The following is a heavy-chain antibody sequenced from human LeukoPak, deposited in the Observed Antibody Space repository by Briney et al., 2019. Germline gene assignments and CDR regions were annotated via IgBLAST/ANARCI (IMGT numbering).Heavy chain of an antibody. Sequence: SETLSLTCDVSGDSITTEYYWWGWLRQPPGKGLEWIAVIFYTGKIHDNPSLRNRISMSVDTSKDQFSLRLSAVTAADTAVYYCARQLGVGVWALDRWGQGTLVTVSS. CDR3: ARQLGVGVWALDR. V-gene: IGHV4-39*01. CDR2: IFYTGKI. J-gene: IGHJ4*02. D-gene: IGHD3-16*01. CDR1: GDSITTEYYW.